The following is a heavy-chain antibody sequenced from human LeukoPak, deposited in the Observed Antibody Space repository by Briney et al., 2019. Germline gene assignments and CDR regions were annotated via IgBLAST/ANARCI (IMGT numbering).Heavy chain of an antibody. V-gene: IGHV4-34*01. CDR3: ARAEINDYNRY. D-gene: IGHD4-11*01. J-gene: IGHJ4*02. CDR1: GGSFSGYY. CDR2: INHSGST. Sequence: SETLSLTCAVYGGSFSGYYWSWIRQPPGKGLEWIGEINHSGSTNYNPSLKSRVTISIDTSKNQIFLKLRSTTAADTAHYYRARAEINDYNRYWGQGILVIVSS.